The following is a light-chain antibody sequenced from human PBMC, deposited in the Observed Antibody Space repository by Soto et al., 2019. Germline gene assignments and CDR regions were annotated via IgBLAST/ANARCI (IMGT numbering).Light chain of an antibody. V-gene: IGLV8-61*01. Sequence: QTVVTQEPSFSVSPGRTVTLTCGLSSGSVSTSYYPSWYQQTPGQAPRTLIYNTNTRSSVVPDRFSGSILGNKAALTITGAQADDESDYYCVLYMSSGTWVFGGGTKLTVL. CDR2: NTN. CDR3: VLYMSSGTWV. J-gene: IGLJ3*02. CDR1: SGSVSTSYY.